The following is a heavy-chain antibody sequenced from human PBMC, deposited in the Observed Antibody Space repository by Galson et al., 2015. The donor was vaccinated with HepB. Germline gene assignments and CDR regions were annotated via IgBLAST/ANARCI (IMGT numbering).Heavy chain of an antibody. D-gene: IGHD4-17*01. CDR3: ASQDGHI. CDR1: GDSVSSSSAS. V-gene: IGHV6-1*01. Sequence: CAISGDSVSSSSASWNWIRQSPSRGLEWLGRTYYRSKWYNDYAVSVKSRITINPDTSKNQFSLQLKSVTPEDTAVYYCASQDGHIWGQGTLVTVSA. J-gene: IGHJ4*02. CDR2: TYYRSKWYN.